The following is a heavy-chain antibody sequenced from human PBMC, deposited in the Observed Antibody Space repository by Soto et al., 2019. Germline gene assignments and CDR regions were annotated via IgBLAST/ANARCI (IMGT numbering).Heavy chain of an antibody. V-gene: IGHV3-30-3*01. D-gene: IGHD3-16*01. CDR3: ARETSSLMGEYNWFDP. CDR2: ISYDGSNK. Sequence: PGGSLRLSCAASGFTFSSYAMHWVRQAPGKGLEWVAVISYDGSNKYYADSVKGRFTISRDNSKNTLYLQMNSLRAEDTAVYYYARETSSLMGEYNWFDPWGQGTLVTVSS. CDR1: GFTFSSYA. J-gene: IGHJ5*02.